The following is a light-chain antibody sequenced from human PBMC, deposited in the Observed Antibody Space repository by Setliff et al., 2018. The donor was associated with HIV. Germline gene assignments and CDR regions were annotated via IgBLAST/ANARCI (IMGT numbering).Light chain of an antibody. CDR2: YDH. V-gene: IGLV3-21*04. J-gene: IGLJ1*01. Sequence: SYELTQRPSVSVAPGKTARITCGGDNIGIKSVHWYQQKPGQAPVVVMYYDHDRPSWIPERFSGSNSGNTATLTISRVEVGDEADYYCQVWDSSSGHRVFGTGTKVTV. CDR3: QVWDSSSGHRV. CDR1: NIGIKS.